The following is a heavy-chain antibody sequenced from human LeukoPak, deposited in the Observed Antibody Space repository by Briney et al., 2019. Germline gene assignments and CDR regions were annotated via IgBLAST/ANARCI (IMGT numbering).Heavy chain of an antibody. D-gene: IGHD4-11*01. V-gene: IGHV3-30*04. CDR2: ISYDGSNK. CDR3: ARAPMTTVTTDY. J-gene: IGHJ4*02. CDR1: GFTFSSYA. Sequence: GGSLRLSCAASGFTFSSYAMHWVRQAPGKGLEWVAVISYDGSNKYYADSVKGRFTISRDNSKNTLYLQMNSLRAEDTAVYYCARAPMTTVTTDYWGQGTLVTVSS.